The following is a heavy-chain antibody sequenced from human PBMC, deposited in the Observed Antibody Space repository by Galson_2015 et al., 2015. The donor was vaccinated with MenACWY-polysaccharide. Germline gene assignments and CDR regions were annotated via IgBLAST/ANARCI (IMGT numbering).Heavy chain of an antibody. D-gene: IGHD3-22*01. CDR2: TYWDDDK. CDR1: GFSLSTSGVG. V-gene: IGHV2-5*02. CDR3: AHRPVYDTTGRAFDI. J-gene: IGHJ3*02. Sequence: PALVKPTQTLTLTCTFSGFSLSTSGVGVGWIRQPPGKALEWLGITYWDDDKRYSPSLRSRLTITKDTAKNQVVLTMTNMDPVDTATYYCAHRPVYDTTGRAFDIWGLGTMVTVSS.